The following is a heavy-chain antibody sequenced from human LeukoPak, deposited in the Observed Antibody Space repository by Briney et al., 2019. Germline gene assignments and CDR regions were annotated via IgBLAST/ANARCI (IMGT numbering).Heavy chain of an antibody. CDR3: ARSLMAGSSTSCYDY. CDR1: GFTFSSYS. CDR2: ISSSSSYI. Sequence: GGSLRLSCAASGFTFSSYSMNWVRQAPGKGLEWVSSISSSSSYIYYADSVKGRFTISRDNAKDSLYLQMNSLRAEDTAVYYCARSLMAGSSTSCYDYWGQGTLVTVSS. J-gene: IGHJ4*02. V-gene: IGHV3-21*01. D-gene: IGHD2-2*01.